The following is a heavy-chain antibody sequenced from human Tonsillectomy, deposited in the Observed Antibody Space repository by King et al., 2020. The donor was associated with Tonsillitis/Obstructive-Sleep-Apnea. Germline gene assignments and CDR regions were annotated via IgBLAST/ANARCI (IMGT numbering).Heavy chain of an antibody. V-gene: IGHV4-61*01. CDR1: GGSVTSDSYY. J-gene: IGHJ2*01. CDR2: IYYSGST. CDR3: ASTGDRSFWYFDL. Sequence: VPLQESGPGLVKPSETLSLTCTVSGGSVTSDSYYWSWIRQPPGQGLEWIGFIYYSGSTNQNPSLKSRVTISVDTSKNQFSLNLSSVTAADTAVYYCASTGDRSFWYFDLWGRGTLVTVSS. D-gene: IGHD7-27*01.